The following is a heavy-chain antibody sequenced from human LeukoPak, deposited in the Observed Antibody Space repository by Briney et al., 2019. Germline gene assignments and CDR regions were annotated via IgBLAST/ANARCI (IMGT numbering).Heavy chain of an antibody. Sequence: ASVKVSCKASGGTFSSYAISWVRQAPGQGLEWMGGIIPIFGTANYAQKFQGRVTITADESTSTAYMEMSGLRPEDTAFYYCATAIIIGAGRRDPFDVWGQGTAVSVSS. CDR2: IIPIFGTA. V-gene: IGHV1-69*13. D-gene: IGHD3-10*01. CDR1: GGTFSSYA. J-gene: IGHJ3*01. CDR3: ATAIIIGAGRRDPFDV.